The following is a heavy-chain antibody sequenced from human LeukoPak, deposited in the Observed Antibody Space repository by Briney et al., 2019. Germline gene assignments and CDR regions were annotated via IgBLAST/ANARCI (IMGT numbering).Heavy chain of an antibody. CDR2: ISGSGGST. CDR3: ARTVDTAVVPYFDY. V-gene: IGHV3-23*01. CDR1: GFTFSSYA. J-gene: IGHJ4*02. D-gene: IGHD5-18*01. Sequence: GGSLRLSCAASGFTFSSYAMSWVRQAPGKGLEWVSAISGSGGSTYYADSVKGRFTISRHNSKNTLYLQMNSLRAEDTAVYYCARTVDTAVVPYFDYWGQRTLVTVSS.